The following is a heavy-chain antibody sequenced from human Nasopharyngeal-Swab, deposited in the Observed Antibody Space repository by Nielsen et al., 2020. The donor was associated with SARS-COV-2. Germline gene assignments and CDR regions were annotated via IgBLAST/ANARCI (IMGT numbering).Heavy chain of an antibody. V-gene: IGHV5-51*01. J-gene: IGHJ4*02. CDR1: VCSFTSYW. D-gene: IGHD3-10*01. Sequence: GGYLKISCMGSVCSFTSYWIGWVRQMPGKGLEWMGIIYPGDSDTSYSPSFQGQVPISADKSISTAYLQWSSLKASDTAMYYCARHYYGSGSYIDYWGQGTLVTVSS. CDR2: IYPGDSDT. CDR3: ARHYYGSGSYIDY.